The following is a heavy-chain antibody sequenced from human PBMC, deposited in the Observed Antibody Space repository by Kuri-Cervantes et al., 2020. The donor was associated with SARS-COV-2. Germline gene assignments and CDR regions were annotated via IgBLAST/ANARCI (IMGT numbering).Heavy chain of an antibody. CDR1: GFTFDDYA. V-gene: IGHV3-9*01. CDR3: ARDRMVQGVIRGTAFDP. D-gene: IGHD3-10*01. CDR2: ISWNSGSI. J-gene: IGHJ5*02. Sequence: GESLRLSCAASGFTFDDYAMHWVRQAPGKGLEWVSGISWNSGSIGYADSVKGRFTISRDNAKNSLYLQMNSLRAEDTALYYCARDRMVQGVIRGTAFDPWGQGTLVTVSS.